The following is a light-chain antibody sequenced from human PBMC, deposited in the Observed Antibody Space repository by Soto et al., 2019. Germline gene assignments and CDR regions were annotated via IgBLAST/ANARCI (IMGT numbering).Light chain of an antibody. CDR3: QQYKSWPPIT. J-gene: IGKJ5*01. CDR1: QSVSSS. V-gene: IGKV3-15*01. CDR2: GAS. Sequence: EIMMTQSPPTLSVSPGERATLSCRASQSVSSSLAWYQQKPGQAPRLLIYGASTRATGTPARFSGSGSGTDFTLTISSLQSEDFAVYYCQQYKSWPPITFGQGTRLEIK.